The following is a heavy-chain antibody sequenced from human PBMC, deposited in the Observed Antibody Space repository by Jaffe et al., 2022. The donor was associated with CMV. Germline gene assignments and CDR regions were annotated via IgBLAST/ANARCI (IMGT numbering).Heavy chain of an antibody. D-gene: IGHD3-16*02. J-gene: IGHJ4*02. V-gene: IGHV3-21*01. CDR1: GFTFSSYS. CDR3: ARFVIGEMATPIDY. Sequence: EVQLVESGGGLVKPGGSLRLSCAASGFTFSSYSMNWVRQAPGKGLEWVSSISSSSSYIYYADSVKGRFTISRDNAKNSLYLQMNSLRAEDTAVYYCARFVIGEMATPIDYWGQGTLVTVSS. CDR2: ISSSSSYI.